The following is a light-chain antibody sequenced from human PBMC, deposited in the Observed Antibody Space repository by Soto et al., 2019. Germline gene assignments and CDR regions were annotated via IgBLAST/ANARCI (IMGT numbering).Light chain of an antibody. CDR2: EVS. CDR3: SSFTTSSTWV. Sequence: QSALTQPASVSGSPGQSITISCTGASSDVGNCNCVSWYQQHPGKAPKLMIYEVSNRSSGVSDRFSGSKAGNTASLTISGLQAEDEADYYCSSFTTSSTWVFGGGTKVTVL. CDR1: SSDVGNCNC. J-gene: IGLJ3*02. V-gene: IGLV2-14*01.